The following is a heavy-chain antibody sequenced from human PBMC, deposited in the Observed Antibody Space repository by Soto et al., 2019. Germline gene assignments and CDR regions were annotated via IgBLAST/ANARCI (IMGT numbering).Heavy chain of an antibody. J-gene: IGHJ6*03. CDR3: AAAVPAEYVFPYYYMDV. Sequence: QVQLQESGPGLVKPPETLSLTCTVSGASIRSFHWSWIRQTPGKGLEWIGYIYYSGSANYNPSLTSRVTFSVDTSRNQVSLKLSSVTAADTGVYYCAAAVPAEYVFPYYYMDVWGRGTTVTVSS. D-gene: IGHD3-16*01. CDR1: GASIRSFH. V-gene: IGHV4-59*01. CDR2: IYYSGSA.